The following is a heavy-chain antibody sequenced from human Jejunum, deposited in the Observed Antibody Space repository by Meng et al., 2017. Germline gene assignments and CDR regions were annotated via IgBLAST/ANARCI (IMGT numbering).Heavy chain of an antibody. CDR3: ARVSKPYGSGLDP. J-gene: IGHJ5*02. Sequence: QRLLQEQGPGLVKASETLSPTCTVSGGSISGSNYYWGWIRQPPGKGLEWIGTIYYSGSTYYNPSLKSRVTISVDTSKNQFSLNLSSVTAADTAIYYCARVSKPYGSGLDPWGQGTLVTVSS. D-gene: IGHD3-10*01. V-gene: IGHV4-39*07. CDR1: GGSISGSNYY. CDR2: IYYSGST.